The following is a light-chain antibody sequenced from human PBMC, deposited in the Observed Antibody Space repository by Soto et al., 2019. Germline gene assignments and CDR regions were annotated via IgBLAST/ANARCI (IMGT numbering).Light chain of an antibody. Sequence: DIQMTPSPPTLSGSVVDRVTITCLASQTISSWLAWYQQKPGKAPKLLIYKASTLESGVPSRFSGSGSGTEFTLNISSLQPDDFGTYYCQKCDSYSWTCGQGTKGAIK. V-gene: IGKV1-5*03. CDR3: QKCDSYSWT. J-gene: IGKJ1*01. CDR1: QTISSW. CDR2: KAS.